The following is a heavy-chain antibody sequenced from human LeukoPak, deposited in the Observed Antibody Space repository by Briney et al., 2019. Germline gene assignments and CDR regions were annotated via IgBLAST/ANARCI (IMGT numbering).Heavy chain of an antibody. CDR3: TRRTMAVAGSGTNWFDP. J-gene: IGHJ5*02. CDR2: IRSKANSYAT. V-gene: IGHV3-73*01. CDR1: GFTFSGSA. Sequence: GGSLRLSCAASGFTFSGSAMHWVRQASGKGLEWVGRIRSKANSYATAYAASVKGRFTISRDDSKNTAYLQMNSLKTEDTAVYYCTRRTMAVAGSGTNWFDPWGQGTLVTVSS. D-gene: IGHD6-13*01.